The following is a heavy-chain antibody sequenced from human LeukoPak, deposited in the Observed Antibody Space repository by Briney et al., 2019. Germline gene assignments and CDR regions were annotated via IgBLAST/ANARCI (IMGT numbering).Heavy chain of an antibody. CDR3: ARDPRSGYCDY. CDR1: GGSISSYY. Sequence: RASETLSLTCTVSGGSISSYYLSWIRQPPGKGLEWIGYIYYSGSTNYNPSLKSRVTISGDTSKNQFSLKLSSVTAAETAVYCCARDPRSGYCDYWGQGTLVTVSS. CDR2: IYYSGST. D-gene: IGHD3-3*01. V-gene: IGHV4-59*01. J-gene: IGHJ4*02.